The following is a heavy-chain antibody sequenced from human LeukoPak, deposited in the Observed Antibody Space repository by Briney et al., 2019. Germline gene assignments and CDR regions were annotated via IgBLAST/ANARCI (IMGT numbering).Heavy chain of an antibody. V-gene: IGHV4-34*01. Sequence: SETLSLTCAAYGGSFSGYYWSWIRQPPGKGLEWIGEINHSGSTNYNPSLKSRVTISVDTSKNQFSLKLSSVTAADTAVYYCARGRYCSSTSCYKRSGYCSGGSCYSWDYWGQGTLVTVSS. J-gene: IGHJ4*02. CDR2: INHSGST. CDR1: GGSFSGYY. CDR3: ARGRYCSSTSCYKRSGYCSGGSCYSWDY. D-gene: IGHD2-15*01.